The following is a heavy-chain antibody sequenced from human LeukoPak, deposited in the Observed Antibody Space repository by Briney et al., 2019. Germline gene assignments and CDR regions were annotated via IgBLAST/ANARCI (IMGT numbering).Heavy chain of an antibody. CDR2: ISYDGSNK. D-gene: IGHD6-19*01. J-gene: IGHJ4*02. CDR3: AKDPLRGYSSGWPYYFDY. CDR1: GFTFSSYG. V-gene: IGHV3-30*18. Sequence: GRSLRLSCAASGFTFSSYGMHWVRQAPGKGLEWVAVISYDGSNKYYADSVKGRFTTSRDNSKNTLYLQMNSLRAEDTAVYYCAKDPLRGYSSGWPYYFDYWGQGTLVTVSS.